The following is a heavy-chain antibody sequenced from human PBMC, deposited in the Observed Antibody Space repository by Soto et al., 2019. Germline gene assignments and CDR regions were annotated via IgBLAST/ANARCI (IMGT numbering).Heavy chain of an antibody. CDR2: ISGSGGST. J-gene: IGHJ4*02. Sequence: GGSLRLSCAASGFTFSSYAMSWVRQAPGKGLEWVSAISGSGGSTYYADSVKGRFTISRDNSKNTLYLQMNSLRAEDTAVYYCAKDLAAVAAAGTAPFDYWGQGTLVTVSS. D-gene: IGHD6-13*01. V-gene: IGHV3-23*01. CDR1: GFTFSSYA. CDR3: AKDLAAVAAAGTAPFDY.